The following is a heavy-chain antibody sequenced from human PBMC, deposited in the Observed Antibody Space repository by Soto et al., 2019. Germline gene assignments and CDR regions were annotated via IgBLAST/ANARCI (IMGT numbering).Heavy chain of an antibody. J-gene: IGHJ4*02. CDR1: GYSFTSYG. V-gene: IGHV1-69*13. Sequence: EASVKVSCKAAGYSFTSYGISWVRQAPGQGLEWMGGIIPIIGNTNYAQKFQGRVTITADESTSTAYMELSSLRSEDTAVYYCARGIAVAVYLGHFDYWGQGTLVTAPQ. CDR2: IIPIIGNT. D-gene: IGHD6-19*01. CDR3: ARGIAVAVYLGHFDY.